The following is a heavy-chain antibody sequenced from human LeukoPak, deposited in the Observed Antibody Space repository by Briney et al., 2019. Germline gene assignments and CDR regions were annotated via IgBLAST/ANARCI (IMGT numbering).Heavy chain of an antibody. D-gene: IGHD3-10*01. V-gene: IGHV4-59*01. CDR3: ARDLASGSGYYYYYGMDV. Sequence: SETLSLTCTVSGGSISSYYWSWIRQPPGKGLEWIGYIYYSGSTNYNPSLKSRVTISVDTSKNQFSLKLSSVTAADTAVYYCARDLASGSGYYYYYGMDVWGQGTTVTVSS. J-gene: IGHJ6*02. CDR2: IYYSGST. CDR1: GGSISSYY.